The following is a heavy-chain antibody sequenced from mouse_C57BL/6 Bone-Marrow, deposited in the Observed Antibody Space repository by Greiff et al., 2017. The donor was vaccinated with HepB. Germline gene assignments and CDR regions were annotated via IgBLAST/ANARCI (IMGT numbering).Heavy chain of an antibody. Sequence: EVQLVESGGGLVQPKGSLKLSCAASGFSFTTYAMNWVRQAPGKGLEWVARIRSKSNNYATYYADSVKDRFTISRDDSESMLYLQMNNLKTEDTAMYYCVRQDPYFDYWGQGTTLTVSS. J-gene: IGHJ2*01. V-gene: IGHV10-1*01. CDR3: VRQDPYFDY. CDR1: GFSFTTYA. CDR2: IRSKSNNYAT.